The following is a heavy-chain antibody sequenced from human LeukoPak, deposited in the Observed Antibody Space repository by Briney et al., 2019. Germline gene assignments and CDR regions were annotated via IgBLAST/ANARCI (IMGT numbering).Heavy chain of an antibody. CDR3: AKAGGSSWYDA. CDR1: GFTFSSYD. Sequence: GGSLRLSCAASGFTFSSYDMSWVRQAPGKGLEWVSAISASGGRTYYADSVKGRFTISRDNSKNTMYQQLNSLRAEDTAVYYCAKAGGSSWYDAWGQGILVTVSS. J-gene: IGHJ5*02. CDR2: ISASGGRT. D-gene: IGHD6-13*01. V-gene: IGHV3-23*01.